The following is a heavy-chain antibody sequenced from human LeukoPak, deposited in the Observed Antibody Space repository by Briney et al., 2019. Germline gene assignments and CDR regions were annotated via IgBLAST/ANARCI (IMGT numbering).Heavy chain of an antibody. CDR2: IKQDGSEK. CDR1: GFTFSSYW. V-gene: IGHV3-7*01. Sequence: PGGSLRLSCAASGFTFSSYWMSWVRQAPGKGLEWVANIKQDGSEKYYVDSVKGRFTISRDNAKSSLYLQMNSLRAEDTAVYYCARDSAVVPAARDFDYWGQGTLVTVSS. D-gene: IGHD2-2*01. CDR3: ARDSAVVPAARDFDY. J-gene: IGHJ4*02.